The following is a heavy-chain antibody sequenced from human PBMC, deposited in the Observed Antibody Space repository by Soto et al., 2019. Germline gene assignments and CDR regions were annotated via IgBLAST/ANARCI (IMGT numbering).Heavy chain of an antibody. CDR3: VRDGEQWLHGFDY. CDR1: GFTFSSYA. D-gene: IGHD6-19*01. V-gene: IGHV3-30-3*01. Sequence: QVQLVESGGGVVQPGRSLRLSCAASGFTFSSYAMHWVRQAPGKGLEWVGVISYDGSNKYYADSVKGRFTISRDNSKNTVYLQMNSLRAEDTAVYYCVRDGEQWLHGFDYWGQGTLVTVSS. J-gene: IGHJ4*02. CDR2: ISYDGSNK.